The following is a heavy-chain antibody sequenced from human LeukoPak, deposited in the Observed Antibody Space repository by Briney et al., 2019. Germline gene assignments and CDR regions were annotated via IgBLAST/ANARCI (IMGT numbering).Heavy chain of an antibody. J-gene: IGHJ1*01. D-gene: IGHD3-22*01. CDR1: GGSISSSSYY. CDR2: IYYSGRA. Sequence: SETLSLTCSVSGGSISSSSYYWGWIRQPPGKGLEWIGEIYYSGRAYYNSSLKSRLTISVDTSWNQFPLTLSSVTAADTGVYYCARRRYYDSTGYLDWGQDTLVSDST. CDR3: ARRRYYDSTGYLD. V-gene: IGHV4-39*01.